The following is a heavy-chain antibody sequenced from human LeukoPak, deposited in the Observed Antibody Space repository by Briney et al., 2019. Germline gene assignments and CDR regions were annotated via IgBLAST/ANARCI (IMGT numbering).Heavy chain of an antibody. D-gene: IGHD4/OR15-4a*01. CDR1: GGSISSSSYY. CDR2: IYYSGST. CDR3: ARDGATGVFEY. V-gene: IGHV4-39*02. J-gene: IGHJ4*02. Sequence: SETLFLTCTVSGGSISSSSYYWGWIRQPPAKGVEWIGSIYYSGSTYYNPSLKSRVTISVDTSKNQFSLKLSSVTAADTAVYYCARDGATGVFEYWGQGILVAVSS.